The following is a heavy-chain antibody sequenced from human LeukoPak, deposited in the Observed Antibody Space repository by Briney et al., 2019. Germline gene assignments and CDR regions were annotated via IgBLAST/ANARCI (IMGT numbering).Heavy chain of an antibody. Sequence: GGSLRLSCAASGFTVSSNYMSWVRQAPGKGLEWVSVIYSGGSTYYADSVKGRFTISRDNSKNTLYLQMNSLRAEDTAVYYCARPGDEDEGSGHHFDYWGQGTLVTVSS. J-gene: IGHJ4*02. CDR1: GFTVSSNY. D-gene: IGHD2-15*01. V-gene: IGHV3-53*01. CDR3: ARPGDEDEGSGHHFDY. CDR2: IYSGGST.